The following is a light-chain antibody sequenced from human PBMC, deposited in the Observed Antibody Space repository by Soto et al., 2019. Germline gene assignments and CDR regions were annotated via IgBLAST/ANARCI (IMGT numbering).Light chain of an antibody. J-gene: IGLJ1*01. Sequence: QSALTQPASVSGSPGQSITISCTGTSSDVGGYNYVSWYQHHPGKAPELIIFDVSNRPSGVSNTFSGSKSGNTASLTISGLQPEDEADYYCSSYTTSNTRQIVFGTGTKVTVL. CDR2: DVS. V-gene: IGLV2-14*03. CDR1: SSDVGGYNY. CDR3: SSYTTSNTRQIV.